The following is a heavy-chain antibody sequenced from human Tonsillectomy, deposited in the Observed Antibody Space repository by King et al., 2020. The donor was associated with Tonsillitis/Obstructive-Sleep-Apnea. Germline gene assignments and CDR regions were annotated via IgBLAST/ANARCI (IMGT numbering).Heavy chain of an antibody. V-gene: IGHV2-5*02. CDR2: IYLDDYK. CDR1: GCSLSTSGVG. D-gene: IGHD3-3*01. CDR3: AHYYDFWSFDY. J-gene: IGHJ4*02. Sequence: TLKESGPTLVKHTQTLTLTCTFSGCSLSTSGVGVGWIRQPPGKALQCLALIYLDDYKRYSPSLKSRLTITKDTSKNQVVLTMTNMDPVDTATYYCAHYYDFWSFDYWGQGTLVTVSS.